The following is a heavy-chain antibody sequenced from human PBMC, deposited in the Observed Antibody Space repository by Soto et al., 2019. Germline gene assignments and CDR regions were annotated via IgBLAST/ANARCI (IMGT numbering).Heavy chain of an antibody. J-gene: IGHJ4*02. Sequence: EVQLVESGGDLVKPGGSLRLSCAASGFTFSNAWMNWVRQAPGKGPEWVGRIKSNTAGGATDYAAPVKGRFTISRDDSKNTLSLQMNSLKTEDTAVYYCTTDSPRGAVAGWKGFEYWGQGTLVTVSS. D-gene: IGHD6-19*01. CDR3: TTDSPRGAVAGWKGFEY. CDR2: IKSNTAGGAT. CDR1: GFTFSNAW. V-gene: IGHV3-15*07.